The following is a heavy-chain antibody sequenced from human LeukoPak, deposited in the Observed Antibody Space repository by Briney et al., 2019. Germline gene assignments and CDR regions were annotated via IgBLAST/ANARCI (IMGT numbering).Heavy chain of an antibody. V-gene: IGHV3-49*03. J-gene: IGHJ4*02. CDR1: GFTFGDYG. Sequence: GGSLRLSCAASGFTFGDYGMSWFRQAPGKGLEFVGLSRSKTYGGTTEYAASVKGRFTISRDDSKSIAYLQMNSLKTEDTAVYYCTRGGNYYDSSGSILAQFDYWGQGTLVTVSS. CDR2: SRSKTYGGTT. CDR3: TRGGNYYDSSGSILAQFDY. D-gene: IGHD3-22*01.